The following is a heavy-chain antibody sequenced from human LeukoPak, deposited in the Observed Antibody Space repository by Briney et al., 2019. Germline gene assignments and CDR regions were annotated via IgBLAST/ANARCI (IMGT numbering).Heavy chain of an antibody. D-gene: IGHD5-18*01. V-gene: IGHV1-69*01. CDR3: ARPNSYGYSDWFDP. CDR2: IIPIFGTA. J-gene: IGHJ5*02. Sequence: SVKVSCKASGGTFSSYAISWVRQAPGQGLEWMGGIIPIFGTANCAQKFQGRVTITADESTSTAYMELSSLRSEDTAVYYCARPNSYGYSDWFDPWGQGTLVTVSS. CDR1: GGTFSSYA.